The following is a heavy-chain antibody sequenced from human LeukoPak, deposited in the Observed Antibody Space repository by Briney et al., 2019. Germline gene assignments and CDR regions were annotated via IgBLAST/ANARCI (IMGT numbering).Heavy chain of an antibody. V-gene: IGHV3-74*01. Sequence: GGSLRLSCAASGFTFRNFWVHWVRQAPGKGLVWVSYINTDGSNTNYADSVKGRFTVSRDNAKNTLYLQMNSLRAEDTAVYYCARAYNYGDSRIDYWGQGTLVTVSS. J-gene: IGHJ4*02. CDR1: GFTFRNFW. CDR3: ARAYNYGDSRIDY. D-gene: IGHD4-17*01. CDR2: INTDGSNT.